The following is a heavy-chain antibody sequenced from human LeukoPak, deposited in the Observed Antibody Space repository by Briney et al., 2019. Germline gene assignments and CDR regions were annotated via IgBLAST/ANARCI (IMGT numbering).Heavy chain of an antibody. Sequence: GASVKVSCKASGYTFTSYDSNWVRQATGQGLEWMGWMNPNSGNTGYAQKFQGRVTMTRNTSISTAYMELSSLRSEDTAVYYCARAAYYYDSTGYSPDYWGQGTLVTVSS. D-gene: IGHD3-22*01. J-gene: IGHJ4*02. CDR2: MNPNSGNT. CDR1: GYTFTSYD. CDR3: ARAAYYYDSTGYSPDY. V-gene: IGHV1-8*01.